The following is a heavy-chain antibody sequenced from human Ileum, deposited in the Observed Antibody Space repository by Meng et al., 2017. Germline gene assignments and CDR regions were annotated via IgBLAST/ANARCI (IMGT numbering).Heavy chain of an antibody. CDR3: ARSQLLPDDAFDV. CDR2: ISSDGTRT. CDR1: GFTFSRFW. V-gene: IGHV3-74*01. D-gene: IGHD1-1*01. J-gene: IGHJ3*01. Sequence: GGSLRLSCGASGFTFSRFWMHWVRQVPGKGLVWVSRISSDGTRTSYADSVQGRFFISRDNAKSTLYLQLNSLRPEDTAVYYCARSQLLPDDAFDVWGHGKMVT.